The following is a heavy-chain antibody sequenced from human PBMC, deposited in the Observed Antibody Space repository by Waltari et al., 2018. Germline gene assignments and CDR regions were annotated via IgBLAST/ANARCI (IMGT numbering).Heavy chain of an antibody. V-gene: IGHV3-15*01. Sequence: EVQLVESGGGLVKPGGYLRLSCAASGFTFSNAWMSWVRQAPGKGLEWVGRIKSKTDGGTTDYAAPVKGRFTISRDDSKNTLYLQMNSLKTEDTAVYYCTSITIFGVVIIPSDYWGQGTLVTVSS. D-gene: IGHD3-3*01. CDR1: GFTFSNAW. J-gene: IGHJ4*02. CDR2: IKSKTDGGTT. CDR3: TSITIFGVVIIPSDY.